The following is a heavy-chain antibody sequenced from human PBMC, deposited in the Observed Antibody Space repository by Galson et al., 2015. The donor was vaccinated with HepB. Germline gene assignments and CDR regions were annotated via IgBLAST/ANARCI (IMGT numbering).Heavy chain of an antibody. Sequence: QSGAEVKKPGESLKISCKGSGSSFPNYWIAWARQMPGKGLEWMGMIYPGDSDTRYSPSFQGQVTTSADKSITTAYLQWSSLKASDTAMYYCARRGYNYGYDSWFDPWGQGTLVTVSS. CDR2: IYPGDSDT. V-gene: IGHV5-51*03. J-gene: IGHJ5*02. D-gene: IGHD3-16*01. CDR3: ARRGYNYGYDSWFDP. CDR1: GSSFPNYW.